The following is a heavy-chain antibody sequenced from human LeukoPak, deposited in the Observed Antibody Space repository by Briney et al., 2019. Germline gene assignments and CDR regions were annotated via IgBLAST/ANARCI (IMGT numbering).Heavy chain of an antibody. D-gene: IGHD6-13*01. V-gene: IGHV3-48*03. Sequence: GGSLRLSCAASGFTFSSYEMNWVRQAPGKGLEWVSYISSSGSTIYYADSVKGRFTISRDNAKNSLYLQMNSLRAEDTAVYYCARGFLADSSSWYRRGYYYGMDVWGQGTTVTASS. J-gene: IGHJ6*01. CDR1: GFTFSSYE. CDR2: ISSSGSTI. CDR3: ARGFLADSSSWYRRGYYYGMDV.